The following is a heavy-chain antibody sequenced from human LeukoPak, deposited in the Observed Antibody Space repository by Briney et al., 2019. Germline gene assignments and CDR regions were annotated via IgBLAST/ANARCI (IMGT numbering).Heavy chain of an antibody. CDR1: GGTFSSYA. CDR3: ARGVNYEFWSGYYTEAFDI. Sequence: GSSVKVSCKASGGTFSSYAISWVRQAPGQGLEWMGGIIPIFGTANYAQKFQGRVTITTDESTSTAYMELSSLRSEDTAVYYCARGVNYEFWSGYYTEAFDIWGQGTMVTVSS. CDR2: IIPIFGTA. D-gene: IGHD3-3*01. V-gene: IGHV1-69*05. J-gene: IGHJ3*02.